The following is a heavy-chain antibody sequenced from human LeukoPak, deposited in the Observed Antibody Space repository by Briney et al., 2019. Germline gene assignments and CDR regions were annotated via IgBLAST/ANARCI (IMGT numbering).Heavy chain of an antibody. D-gene: IGHD3-3*01. CDR3: ARVRKSFTIFGVVTYFDY. J-gene: IGHJ4*02. CDR1: GHNFTGHY. Sequence: RASVKGSCKASGHNFTGHYMHWARQATGQGNEWMGWINPNSGGTNYAQKFQGRVTMTRDTSISTAYMELSRLRSDDTAVYYCARVRKSFTIFGVVTYFDYWGQGTLVTVSS. V-gene: IGHV1-2*02. CDR2: INPNSGGT.